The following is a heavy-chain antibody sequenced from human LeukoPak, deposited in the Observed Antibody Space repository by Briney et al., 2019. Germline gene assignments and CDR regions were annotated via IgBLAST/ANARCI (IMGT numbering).Heavy chain of an antibody. D-gene: IGHD6-13*01. CDR2: ISYDGSNK. J-gene: IGHJ4*02. CDR1: GFTFSSYG. CDR3: AKDMAEGAAAGIFDY. Sequence: PGGSLRLSCAASGFTFSSYGMHWVRQAPGKGLEWVAVISYDGSNKYYADSVKGRFTISRDNSKNTLYLQMNSLRAEDTAVYYCAKDMAEGAAAGIFDYWGQGTLVTDSS. V-gene: IGHV3-30*18.